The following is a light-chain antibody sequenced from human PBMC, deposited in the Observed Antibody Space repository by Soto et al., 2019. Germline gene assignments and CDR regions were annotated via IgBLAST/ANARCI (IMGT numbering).Light chain of an antibody. CDR1: YIGSKS. Sequence: SYELTQPPSVSVAPGQTARITCGGNYIGSKSVHWYQKKPGQAPVLVVYNDSNRPSGIPERLSGSNSGNTATLTISRVEAGDEADYYCQVWDSSNENYVFGTGTKFTVL. CDR2: NDS. V-gene: IGLV3-21*02. CDR3: QVWDSSNENYV. J-gene: IGLJ1*01.